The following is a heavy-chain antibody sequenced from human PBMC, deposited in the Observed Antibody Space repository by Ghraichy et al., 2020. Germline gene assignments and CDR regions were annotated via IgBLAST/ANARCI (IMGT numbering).Heavy chain of an antibody. D-gene: IGHD6-19*01. CDR3: ARDRQQWLSRGYFDY. CDR2: INPSGGST. J-gene: IGHJ4*02. V-gene: IGHV1-46*01. CDR1: GYTFTNYY. Sequence: ASVKVSCKASGYTFTNYYIHWVRQAPGQGLEWMGIINPSGGSTNSAQKFQGRVTMTRDTSTSTVYMELSSLRSEDTAVYYCARDRQQWLSRGYFDYWGQGTLVTVSS.